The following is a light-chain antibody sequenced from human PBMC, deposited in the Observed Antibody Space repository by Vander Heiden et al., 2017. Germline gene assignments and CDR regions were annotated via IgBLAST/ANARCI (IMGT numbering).Light chain of an antibody. CDR1: SSHVGSNA. CDR3: AAWDDSLNAVV. CDR2: YDG. Sequence: QSVLTQPSSVSEAPRERGSISCSGSSSHVGSNAVNWYQQPPGKAPKLRIYYDGLLPSGVSDRFSGSKSGTSASLAISGLQSEDEADYYCAAWDDSLNAVVFGGGTKLTVL. V-gene: IGLV1-36*01. J-gene: IGLJ2*01.